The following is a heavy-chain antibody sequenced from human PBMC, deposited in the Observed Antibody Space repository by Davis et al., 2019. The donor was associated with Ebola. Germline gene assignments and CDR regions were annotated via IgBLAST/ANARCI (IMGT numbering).Heavy chain of an antibody. CDR1: GFTVSNKY. V-gene: IGHV3-53*01. D-gene: IGHD3-10*01. J-gene: IGHJ4*02. CDR2: ICSDGTI. CDR3: ARESLWGSGSSRTDSG. Sequence: GESLKISCAASGFTVSNKYMTWVRQAPGKGLEWVSVICSDGTIYYADSVKGRFTISRDNSKNTLYLQMNSLRAEDTAVYYCARESLWGSGSSRTDSGWGQGTLVTVSS.